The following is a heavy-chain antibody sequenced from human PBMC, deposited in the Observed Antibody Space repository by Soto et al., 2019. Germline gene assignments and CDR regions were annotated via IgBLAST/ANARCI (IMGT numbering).Heavy chain of an antibody. CDR1: GYTFTSYG. V-gene: IGHV1-18*01. D-gene: IGHD4-17*01. CDR3: ARGTTVETGSY. J-gene: IGHJ4*02. Sequence: QVQLVQSGAEVKKPGASVKVSCKASGYTFTSYGISWVRQAPGQGLEWMGWISAYNGNTKYAQKFQGRVTRTTDTSTSTAYMELRRLRSDETAVYYCARGTTVETGSYWGQGTLVTVSS. CDR2: ISAYNGNT.